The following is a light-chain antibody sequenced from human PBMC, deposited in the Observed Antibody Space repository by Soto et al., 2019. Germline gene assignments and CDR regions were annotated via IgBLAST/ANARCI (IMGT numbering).Light chain of an antibody. V-gene: IGKV3-15*01. CDR1: QSVSNN. CDR3: LQYNNWPYT. CDR2: GAS. J-gene: IGKJ2*01. Sequence: EIVMTQSPATLSVSPGERATLSCRDSQSVSNNLAWYQQKPGQAPRLLIYGASTRATGIPARFSGSRSGTEFTLTISSLQSEDFAVYYCLQYNNWPYTFGLGTKLEIK.